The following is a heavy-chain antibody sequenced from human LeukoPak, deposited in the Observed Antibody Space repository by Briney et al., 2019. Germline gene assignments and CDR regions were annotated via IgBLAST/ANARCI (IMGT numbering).Heavy chain of an antibody. V-gene: IGHV3-53*01. CDR3: ARTVVAAKTYYFDY. J-gene: IGHJ4*02. D-gene: IGHD2-15*01. CDR1: GFTVSSNY. Sequence: GGSLRLSCVVSGFTVSSNYMTWVRQAPGKGLEWVSVLYPGGTTYFADSVKGRFTISRDNSKNTLYLQMNSLRPEDTALYYCARTVVAAKTYYFDYWGRGTLVTVSS. CDR2: LYPGGTT.